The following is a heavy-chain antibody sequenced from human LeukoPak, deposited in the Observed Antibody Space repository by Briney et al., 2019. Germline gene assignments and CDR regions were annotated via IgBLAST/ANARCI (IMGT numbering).Heavy chain of an antibody. V-gene: IGHV3-73*01. Sequence: GGSPRLSCAASGFTFSGSAMHWVRQASGKGLEWVGRIRSKANSYATAYAASVKGRFTISRDDSKNTAYLQMNSLKTEDTAVYYCTRRYGGRNDWGQGTLVTVSS. CDR1: GFTFSGSA. J-gene: IGHJ4*02. D-gene: IGHD5-18*01. CDR3: TRRYGGRND. CDR2: IRSKANSYAT.